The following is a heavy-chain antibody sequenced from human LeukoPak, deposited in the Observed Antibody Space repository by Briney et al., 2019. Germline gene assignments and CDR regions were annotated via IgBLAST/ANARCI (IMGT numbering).Heavy chain of an antibody. CDR1: GYTFTSYG. Sequence: ASVKVSCKASGYTFTSYGISWVRQAPGQGLEWMGWISAYNGNTNYAQKLQGRATMTTDTSTSTAYMELRSLRSDDTAVYYCARDTYLGDNKYYYYGMDVWGQGTTVTVSS. J-gene: IGHJ6*02. D-gene: IGHD2-15*01. CDR2: ISAYNGNT. V-gene: IGHV1-18*01. CDR3: ARDTYLGDNKYYYYGMDV.